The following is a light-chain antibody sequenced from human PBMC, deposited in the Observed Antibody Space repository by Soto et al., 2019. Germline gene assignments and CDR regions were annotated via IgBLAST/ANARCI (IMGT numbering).Light chain of an antibody. CDR1: QSVSSSY. CDR3: QQYGSSPPT. J-gene: IGKJ5*01. CDR2: GAS. V-gene: IGKV3-20*01. Sequence: ILLTQSPCTLSLSPGERATLSCRASQSVSSSYLAWYQQKPGQAPRLPIYGASSRATGIPDRFSGSGSGTDFTLTISRLEPEDFAVYYCQQYGSSPPTFGQGTRLEIK.